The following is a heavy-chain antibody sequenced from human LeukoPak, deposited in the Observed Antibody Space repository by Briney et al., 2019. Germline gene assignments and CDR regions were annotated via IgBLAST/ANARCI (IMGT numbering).Heavy chain of an antibody. CDR2: ISTSDSTI. V-gene: IGHV3-48*01. J-gene: IGHJ6*03. Sequence: PGGSLRLSCAASGSTFSSYSMNWVRQAPGKGLEWVSYISTSDSTIYYAGSVKGRFSISRDNSKNTLYLQLNSLRSDDTAVYSCARASGTDRNSDFYYMDVWGKGTTVTVSS. CDR1: GSTFSSYS. CDR3: ARASGTDRNSDFYYMDV. D-gene: IGHD1-1*01.